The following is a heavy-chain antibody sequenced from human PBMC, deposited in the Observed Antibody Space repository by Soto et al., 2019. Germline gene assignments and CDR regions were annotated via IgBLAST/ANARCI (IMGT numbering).Heavy chain of an antibody. CDR1: GFTFSSFG. V-gene: IGHV3-30*18. Sequence: QVQLVESGGGVVQPGRSLSLSCAASGFTFSSFGMHWVRQAPGKGLEWVAVISYDGSNKYYADSVTGRITISRDNSKNTLYLQLDSLRAEDTAVYYCANDASDNYYDSSDYYYDFDYWGKGTLVTVSS. CDR2: ISYDGSNK. CDR3: ANDASDNYYDSSDYYYDFDY. D-gene: IGHD3-22*01. J-gene: IGHJ4*02.